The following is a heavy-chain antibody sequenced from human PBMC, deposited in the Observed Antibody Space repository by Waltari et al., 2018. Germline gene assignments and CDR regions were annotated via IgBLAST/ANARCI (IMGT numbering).Heavy chain of an antibody. CDR3: ARAGSTLIWGVAE. J-gene: IGHJ4*02. CDR2: VNPNGGST. CDR1: GYTFTDFY. Sequence: QVQLVQSGAEVKKPGASVKVSCKASGYTFTDFYMHWGRPAPGQGLEWMGIVNPNGGSTTYAQKLQDRVTMTRDTSTSTVYMELSSLRSEDTAVYYCARAGSTLIWGVAEWGQGTLVTVSS. V-gene: IGHV1-46*04. D-gene: IGHD2-2*01.